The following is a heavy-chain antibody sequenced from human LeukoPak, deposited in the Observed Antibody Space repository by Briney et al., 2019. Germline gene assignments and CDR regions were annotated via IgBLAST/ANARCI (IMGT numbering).Heavy chain of an antibody. D-gene: IGHD1-26*01. CDR2: INSDGSSP. Sequence: GGSLRLSCAASGFTFSSYWMHWVRQAPGKGLVWVSRINSDGSSPSYADSVKGRFTISRDNAKNTLYLQMNSLRDEDTAVYYCAKEVGVTTRGSFAYWGQGTLVTVSS. J-gene: IGHJ4*02. CDR1: GFTFSSYW. V-gene: IGHV3-74*01. CDR3: AKEVGVTTRGSFAY.